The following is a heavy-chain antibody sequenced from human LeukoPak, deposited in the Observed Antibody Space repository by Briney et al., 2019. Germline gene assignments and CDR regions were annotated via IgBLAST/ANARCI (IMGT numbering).Heavy chain of an antibody. CDR3: AKGFSYSYGDNSFDY. V-gene: IGHV3-43*01. D-gene: IGHD5-18*01. CDR2: ISWDGGST. Sequence: GGSLRLSCAASGFTFDDYTMHWVRQAPGKGLEWVSLISWDGGSTYYADSVKGRFTISRDNSKNSLYLQMNSLRTEDTALYYCAKGFSYSYGDNSFDYWGQGTLVTVSS. J-gene: IGHJ4*02. CDR1: GFTFDDYT.